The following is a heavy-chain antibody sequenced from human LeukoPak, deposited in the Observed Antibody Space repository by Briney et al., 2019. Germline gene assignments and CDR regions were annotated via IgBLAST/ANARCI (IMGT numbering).Heavy chain of an antibody. Sequence: GGSLRLSCEASGFTFISYFMSWVRQAPGKGLEWVASIIGSGRTTKYADAVKGRFTISRDNSKNSLYLQMSSLIVDDTAVYYCVRGGRGIVGASAYWGRGTLVAVSS. D-gene: IGHD1-26*01. J-gene: IGHJ4*02. CDR1: GFTFISYF. CDR3: VRGGRGIVGASAY. V-gene: IGHV3-23*01. CDR2: IIGSGRTT.